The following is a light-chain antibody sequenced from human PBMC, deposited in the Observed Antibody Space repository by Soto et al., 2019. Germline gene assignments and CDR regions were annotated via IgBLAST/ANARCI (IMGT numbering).Light chain of an antibody. V-gene: IGKV3-20*01. CDR2: GAF. CDR1: QSVSSSY. J-gene: IGKJ5*01. Sequence: VVLTLSPGTLSLSPGERATLSCGASQSVSSSYLAWYHLKPVPAPRLLIYGAFSRATGGPNQFSCRWSGTEFPLTINLLEAEGFRIYCTVPSCLLNRFAQGTRLEIK. CDR3: VPSCLLNR.